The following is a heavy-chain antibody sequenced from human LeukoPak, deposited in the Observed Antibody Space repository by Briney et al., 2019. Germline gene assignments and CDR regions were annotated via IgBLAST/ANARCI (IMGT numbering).Heavy chain of an antibody. CDR1: GYTFTSYG. CDR2: ISAYNGNT. CDR3: AGGYSYGPHFFYYYGMDV. D-gene: IGHD5-18*01. J-gene: IGHJ6*02. V-gene: IGHV1-18*01. Sequence: ASVKVSCKASGYTFTSYGISWVPQAPGQGLEWMGWISAYNGNTNYAQKLQSRVTMTTDTSTSTAYMELRSLRSDDTAVYYCAGGYSYGPHFFYYYGMDVWGQGTTVTVSS.